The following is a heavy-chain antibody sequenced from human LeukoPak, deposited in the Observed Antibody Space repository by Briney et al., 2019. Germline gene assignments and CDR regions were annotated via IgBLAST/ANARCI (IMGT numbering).Heavy chain of an antibody. CDR1: GGSMSDYY. J-gene: IGHJ4*02. CDR2: IYTSGST. CDR3: ARDWGFGFGEFRFDY. D-gene: IGHD3-10*01. V-gene: IGHV4-4*07. Sequence: WETLSLTCTVSGGSMSDYYWSWIRQPAGKGLEWIGRIYTSGSTNYNPSLKSRVTISVDTSKNQFSLKLSSVTAADTAVYYCARDWGFGFGEFRFDYWGQGTLVTVSS.